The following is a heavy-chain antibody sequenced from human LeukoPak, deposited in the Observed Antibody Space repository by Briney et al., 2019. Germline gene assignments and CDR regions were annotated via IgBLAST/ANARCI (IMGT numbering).Heavy chain of an antibody. J-gene: IGHJ4*02. V-gene: IGHV5-51*01. Sequence: GESLKISCKGSGYSFTTYWIGWVRQMPGKGLEWMGTIYPGDSDTRYSPSFQGQVTISADKSISTAYLQWSSLKASDTAMYYCARHAKTYFYDSSAYYYSDYWGQGTLVTVSS. CDR2: IYPGDSDT. D-gene: IGHD3-22*01. CDR1: GYSFTTYW. CDR3: ARHAKTYFYDSSAYYYSDY.